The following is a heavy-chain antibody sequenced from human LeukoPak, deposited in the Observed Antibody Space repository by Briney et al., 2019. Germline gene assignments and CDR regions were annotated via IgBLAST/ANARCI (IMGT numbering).Heavy chain of an antibody. Sequence: GGSLRLSCAAPGFTFSSYAMSWVRQAPGKGLEWVSAISGSGGSTYYADSVKGRFTISRDNSKNTLYLQMNSLRAEDTAVYYCAKLVGATIYYYYGMDVWGQGTTVTVYS. J-gene: IGHJ6*02. D-gene: IGHD1-26*01. CDR3: AKLVGATIYYYYGMDV. CDR1: GFTFSSYA. V-gene: IGHV3-23*01. CDR2: ISGSGGST.